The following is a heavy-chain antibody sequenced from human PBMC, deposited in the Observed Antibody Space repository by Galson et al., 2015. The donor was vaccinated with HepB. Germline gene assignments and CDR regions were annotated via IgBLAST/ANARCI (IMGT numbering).Heavy chain of an antibody. V-gene: IGHV3-20*04. CDR3: ASTTAAAGTQYFQH. D-gene: IGHD6-13*01. CDR1: GFTFDDYG. Sequence: SLRLSCAASGFTFDDYGMSWVRQAPGKGLEWVSGINWNGGSTGYADSVKGRFTISRDNAKNSLYLQMNSLRAEDTALYYCASTTAAAGTQYFQHWGQGTLVTVSS. CDR2: INWNGGST. J-gene: IGHJ1*01.